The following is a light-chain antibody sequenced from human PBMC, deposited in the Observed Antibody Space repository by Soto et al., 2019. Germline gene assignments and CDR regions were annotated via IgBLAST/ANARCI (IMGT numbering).Light chain of an antibody. CDR2: LNGDGSH. CDR3: QTWGTGLV. J-gene: IGLJ2*01. V-gene: IGLV4-69*01. CDR1: SGHSSYA. Sequence: QSVLTQSPSASASLGASVKLTCTLSSGHSSYAIAWHQQQPEKGPRYLMKLNGDGSHSKGDGIPDRFSGSSSGAERYLTISSLQSEDEADYYCQTWGTGLVFGGGTKLTVL.